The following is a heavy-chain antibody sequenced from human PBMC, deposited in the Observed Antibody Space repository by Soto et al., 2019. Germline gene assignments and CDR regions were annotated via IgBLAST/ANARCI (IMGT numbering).Heavy chain of an antibody. D-gene: IGHD3-22*01. J-gene: IGHJ4*02. Sequence: SGTLGLTCTFSGGSISSGDYSWSWIRQPPGQGLEWIGYIYYSGSTYYNPSLKSRVTISVDTSKNQFSLKLSSVTAADTAVYYRARAYDSSGYLAHWGQGTLVTV. CDR3: ARAYDSSGYLAH. V-gene: IGHV4-30-4*02. CDR1: GGSISSGDYS. CDR2: IYYSGST.